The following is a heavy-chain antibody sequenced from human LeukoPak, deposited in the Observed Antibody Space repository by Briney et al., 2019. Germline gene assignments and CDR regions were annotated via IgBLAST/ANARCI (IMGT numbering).Heavy chain of an antibody. CDR3: AKFHDYGDTGHLVDV. Sequence: GGSLRLSCGFSGFTFSNYAMSWVRQAPGKGLEWISGITDSGRSTYFADSVRGRFTISRDKSKNTLYLQMNSLRAEDTAVYYCAKFHDYGDTGHLVDVWGQGTTVTVSS. D-gene: IGHD4-17*01. V-gene: IGHV3-23*01. J-gene: IGHJ6*02. CDR1: GFTFSNYA. CDR2: ITDSGRST.